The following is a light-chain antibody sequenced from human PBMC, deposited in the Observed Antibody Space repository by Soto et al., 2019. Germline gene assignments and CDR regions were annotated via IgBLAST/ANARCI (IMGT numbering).Light chain of an antibody. V-gene: IGKV3-15*01. J-gene: IGKJ1*01. CDR2: GAS. CDR1: QSVSTN. Sequence: EIVMTQSPATLSVSPGERATLSCRARQSVSTNLAWYQQKPGQAPRLLIYGASTRATGIPARFSGSGSGTEFTLTISGLQSEDFAVYYCQQYGSSRTWTFGQGTKVDI. CDR3: QQYGSSRTWT.